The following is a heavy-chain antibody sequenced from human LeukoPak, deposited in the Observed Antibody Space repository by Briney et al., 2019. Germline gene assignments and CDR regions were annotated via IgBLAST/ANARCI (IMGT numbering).Heavy chain of an antibody. D-gene: IGHD3-22*01. CDR2: IGGRGDSI. CDR3: AKDYYETSGYFDS. CDR1: GLTFKIYS. Sequence: GGSLRLSCAASGLTFKIYSMHWVRQAPGKGLEWVAVIGGRGDSIFYADSVKGRFTISRDNSKNTVDLQMSSLRAEDTAIYYCAKDYYETSGYFDSWGKGSLVSVSS. J-gene: IGHJ4*02. V-gene: IGHV3-23*01.